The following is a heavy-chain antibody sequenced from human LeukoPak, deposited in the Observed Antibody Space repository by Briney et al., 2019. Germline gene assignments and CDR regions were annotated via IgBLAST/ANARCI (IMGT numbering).Heavy chain of an antibody. Sequence: SETLSLTCAVYGGSFSGYYWSWIRQPPGKGLEWIGEINHSGSTNYNPSLKSRVTISVDTSKNQFSLKLSSVTAADTAVYYCARLGLGSSEDYWGQGTLVTVSS. CDR2: INHSGST. D-gene: IGHD2-2*01. CDR1: GGSFSGYY. V-gene: IGHV4-34*01. J-gene: IGHJ4*02. CDR3: ARLGLGSSEDY.